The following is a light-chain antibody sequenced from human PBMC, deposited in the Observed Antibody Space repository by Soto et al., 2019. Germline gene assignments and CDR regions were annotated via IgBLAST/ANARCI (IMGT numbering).Light chain of an antibody. J-gene: IGLJ1*01. V-gene: IGLV1-44*01. CDR1: MANIGRNT. CDR3: AAWDDSLSGHYV. Sequence: QSVLTQPPSASGTPGQRVIISCSGTMANIGRNTANWYQQLPGTAPKVLIHSDDQRPSGVPDRFSGSKSATSASLAISGLQSEDEADYYCAAWDDSLSGHYVFGTGTKLTVL. CDR2: SDD.